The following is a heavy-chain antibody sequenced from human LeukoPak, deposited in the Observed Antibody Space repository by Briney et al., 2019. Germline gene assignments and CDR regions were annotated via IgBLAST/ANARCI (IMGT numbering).Heavy chain of an antibody. Sequence: GGSLRLSCAASGFTFGAYAMHWVRQSPGKGLEWVALISYDGNNEWYADSVKGRFTVSRDNSKNTLYLQMNSLRVEDTAVYYCARGVTMVRGVPSFYMDVWGKGTTVTVSS. J-gene: IGHJ6*03. CDR1: GFTFGAYA. V-gene: IGHV3-30*04. CDR2: ISYDGNNE. CDR3: ARGVTMVRGVPSFYMDV. D-gene: IGHD3-10*01.